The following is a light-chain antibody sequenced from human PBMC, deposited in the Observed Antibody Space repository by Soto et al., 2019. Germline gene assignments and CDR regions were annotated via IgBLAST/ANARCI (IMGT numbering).Light chain of an antibody. CDR3: MQRMEFLFT. CDR2: TLS. J-gene: IGKJ3*01. CDR1: QNLLDSDDGNIY. V-gene: IGKV2-40*01. Sequence: DIVMTQTPLSLPVTPGEPASISCTSSQNLLDSDDGNIYLDWYLQKPGQSPQLLIYTLSYRASGVPDGLSSSGSVTDFALKISRVEAEDVGVNYCMQRMEFLFTFGPGTKVHIK.